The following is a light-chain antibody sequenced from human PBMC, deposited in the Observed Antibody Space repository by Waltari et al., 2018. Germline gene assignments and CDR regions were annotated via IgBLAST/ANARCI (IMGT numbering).Light chain of an antibody. Sequence: QSALTQPPSASGSPGQSVTISCTGTSSDVGYYDYISWYQQHPGKAPQLMIYEVSKRPSGVPDRFSGSKSANTASLTVSGLQAEDEADYYCSSYAGSNKVVFGGGTKLTVL. CDR1: SSDVGYYDY. CDR2: EVS. J-gene: IGLJ2*01. CDR3: SSYAGSNKVV. V-gene: IGLV2-8*01.